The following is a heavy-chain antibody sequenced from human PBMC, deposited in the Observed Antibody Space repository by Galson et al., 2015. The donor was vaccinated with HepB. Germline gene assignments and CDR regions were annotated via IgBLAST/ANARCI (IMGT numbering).Heavy chain of an antibody. CDR2: VSVSGGMT. V-gene: IGHV3-23*01. Sequence: SLRLSCAASGFTSSDYAMSWVRQAPGKGLEWVPSVSVSGGMTFYADSVKGRFTISRDNSKNTLYLQMNSLRAEDTAVYYCVKFRGSGSYKSYWFDCWGQGTLATVSS. CDR1: GFTSSDYA. J-gene: IGHJ5*01. D-gene: IGHD1-26*01. CDR3: VKFRGSGSYKSYWFDC.